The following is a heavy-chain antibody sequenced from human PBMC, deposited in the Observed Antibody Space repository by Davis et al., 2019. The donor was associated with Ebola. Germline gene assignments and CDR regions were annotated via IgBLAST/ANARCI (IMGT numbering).Heavy chain of an antibody. V-gene: IGHV4-4*07. CDR1: GGSISSYY. CDR3: ASGAAAGYYYYYMDV. J-gene: IGHJ6*03. D-gene: IGHD6-13*01. Sequence: PSETLSLTCTVSGGSISSYYWSWIRQPAGKGLEWIGRIYTSGSTNYNPSLKSRVTISVDTSKNQFSLKLSSVTAADTAVYYCASGAAAGYYYYYMDVWGKGTTVTVSS. CDR2: IYTSGST.